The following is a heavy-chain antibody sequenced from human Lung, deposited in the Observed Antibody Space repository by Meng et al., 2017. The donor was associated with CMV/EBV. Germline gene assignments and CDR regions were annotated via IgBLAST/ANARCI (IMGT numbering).Heavy chain of an antibody. CDR2: INAYNGDT. V-gene: IGHV1-18*01. Sequence: QAQLVKFGGEVKNPGASVKVSCKASGYTFTNYGITWVRQAPGQGLEWMGWINAYNGDTNYAQTLQGRVTMTTDTSTSTAYMELRSLRSDDTAVYYCARVEVGITSGDYWGQGTLVTVSS. CDR3: ARVEVGITSGDY. D-gene: IGHD1-26*01. CDR1: GYTFTNYG. J-gene: IGHJ4*02.